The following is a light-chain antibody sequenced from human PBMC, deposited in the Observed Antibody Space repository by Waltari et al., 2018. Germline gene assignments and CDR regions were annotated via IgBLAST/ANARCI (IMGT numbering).Light chain of an antibody. V-gene: IGKV3-11*01. J-gene: IGKJ5*01. Sequence: EIVLTQSPATLSLSPGESATLPCRASESVSNYLVWYQQKPGQAPRLLIFDASNRATGIPARFSGSGSGTDFTLTISSLEPEDFAVYYCQQRLKWPPITFGQGTRLEIK. CDR2: DAS. CDR3: QQRLKWPPIT. CDR1: ESVSNY.